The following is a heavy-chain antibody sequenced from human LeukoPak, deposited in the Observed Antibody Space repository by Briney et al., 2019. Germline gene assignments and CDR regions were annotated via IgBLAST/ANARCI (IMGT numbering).Heavy chain of an antibody. CDR1: GFTFSSYA. CDR2: ISGSGGST. Sequence: PGGSLRLSCAASGFTFSSYAMSWVRQAPGKGLEWVSAISGSGGSTYYADSVKGRFTISRDNSKNTLFLHMNSLRAEDTAVYYCAKSQLVGSGYYPFDYWGQGTLVTVSS. CDR3: AKSQLVGSGYYPFDY. J-gene: IGHJ4*02. D-gene: IGHD3-22*01. V-gene: IGHV3-23*01.